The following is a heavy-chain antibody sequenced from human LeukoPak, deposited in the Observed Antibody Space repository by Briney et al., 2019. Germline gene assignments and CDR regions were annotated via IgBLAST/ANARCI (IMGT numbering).Heavy chain of an antibody. CDR1: GYTFTGYY. CDR3: ARDWDGSGSYGAWSFDP. Sequence: ASVKVSCKASGYTFTGYYMHWVRQAPGQGLEWMGGSNPNSGGTNYAQKFQGRVTMTRDTSMSTAYMELSRLRSDDTAVYYCARDWDGSGSYGAWSFDPWGQGTLVTVSS. J-gene: IGHJ5*02. CDR2: SNPNSGGT. V-gene: IGHV1-2*02. D-gene: IGHD3-10*01.